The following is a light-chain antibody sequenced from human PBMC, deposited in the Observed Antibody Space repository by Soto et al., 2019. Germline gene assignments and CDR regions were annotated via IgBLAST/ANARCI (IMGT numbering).Light chain of an antibody. Sequence: DIHMTQTPSTLSASVGDRVTIACRATQSISSWLAWYQQKPGKAPKLLIYDASNLESGVPSRFSGSGSGTEFTLTISSLQPDDCATYYCQQYSSYPWTFGQGTKVDIK. V-gene: IGKV1-5*01. CDR3: QQYSSYPWT. CDR2: DAS. CDR1: QSISSW. J-gene: IGKJ1*01.